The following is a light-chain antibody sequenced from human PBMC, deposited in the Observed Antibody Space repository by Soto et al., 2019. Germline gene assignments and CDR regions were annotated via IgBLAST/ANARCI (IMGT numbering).Light chain of an antibody. V-gene: IGKV3-20*01. CDR2: GAS. CDR3: QHYVTSSIT. Sequence: EIVLTQSPGTLSLSPGERATLSCRPRQSVTSTNLAWYQQKPGQAPRLLIYGASRRATGIPDRISGGGSGTDFTLTISRLEPDDFAVYYCQHYVTSSITFGQGTRLEIK. CDR1: QSVTSTN. J-gene: IGKJ5*01.